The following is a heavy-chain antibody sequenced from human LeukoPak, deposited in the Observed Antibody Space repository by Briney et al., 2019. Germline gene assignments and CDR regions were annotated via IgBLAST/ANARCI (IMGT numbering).Heavy chain of an antibody. J-gene: IGHJ4*02. D-gene: IGHD6-19*01. Sequence: GGSLRLSCAASGFTFSSYSMNWVRQAPGKGLGWVSYITSSGSTTYYADSVKGRFTISRDHAKNSLYLQMNSLRAEDTAVYYCARVNVVAGFLSDYWGQGTLVTVSA. V-gene: IGHV3-48*01. CDR1: GFTFSSYS. CDR2: ITSSGSTT. CDR3: ARVNVVAGFLSDY.